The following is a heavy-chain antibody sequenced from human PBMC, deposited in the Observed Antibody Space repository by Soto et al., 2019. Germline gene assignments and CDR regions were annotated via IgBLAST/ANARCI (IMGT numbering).Heavy chain of an antibody. CDR2: INHAGSA. Sequence: QEQLQQWGAGLLKPSETLSLTCAVYVGSFSGYYWTWIRQSPGKGLEWIGEINHAGSANYNPSLKSRSIISIDTSKNQFSLNLTSVTAADSALYYCERLGIHDAFDMWGQGTMVTVSS. J-gene: IGHJ3*02. V-gene: IGHV4-34*02. CDR1: VGSFSGYY. CDR3: ERLGIHDAFDM.